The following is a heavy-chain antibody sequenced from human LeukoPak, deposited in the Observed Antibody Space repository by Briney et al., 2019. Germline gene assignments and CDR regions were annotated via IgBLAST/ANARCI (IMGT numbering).Heavy chain of an antibody. J-gene: IGHJ6*03. CDR2: IIPILGIA. CDR3: ARVVDTAMVGYYMDV. D-gene: IGHD5-18*01. CDR1: GGTFSSYT. Sequence: SVKVSCKASGGTFSSYTISWVRQAPGQGLEWMGRIIPILGIANYAQKFQGRVTITADKSTSTAYMELSSLRSEDTAVYYCARVVDTAMVGYYMDVWGKGTTVTVSS. V-gene: IGHV1-69*02.